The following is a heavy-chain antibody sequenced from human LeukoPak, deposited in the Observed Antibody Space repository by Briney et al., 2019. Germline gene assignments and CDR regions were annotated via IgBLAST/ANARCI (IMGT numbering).Heavy chain of an antibody. D-gene: IGHD3-10*01. CDR2: TWYMSKWKT. CDR1: GDSVCSNSAA. CDR3: ARAVHGSHWFDP. V-gene: IGHV6-1*01. J-gene: IGHJ5*02. Sequence: SLTLSLTCAISGDSVCSNSAAWNWIRQSPSRGLEWLGRTWYMSKWKTEYAVSVESRIAINPDTSKNQFSLQLSSVTPEDTAVYYSARAVHGSHWFDPWGQGTPVTVSS.